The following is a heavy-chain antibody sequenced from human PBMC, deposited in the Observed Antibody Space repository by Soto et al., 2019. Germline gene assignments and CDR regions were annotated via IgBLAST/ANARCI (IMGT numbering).Heavy chain of an antibody. D-gene: IGHD6-13*01. V-gene: IGHV4-30-4*01. CDR1: GGSINSGDYH. J-gene: IGHJ5*02. CDR2: IYYSGST. CDR3: ARGQGIAAAEFDP. Sequence: SETLSLTCTVSGGSINSGDYHWSWIRQSPGKGLEWIGAIYYSGSTYYNPSLKSRIRISVDTSKNQFSLKVNSVTAADTAVYYCARGQGIAAAEFDPWGQGTLVTVSS.